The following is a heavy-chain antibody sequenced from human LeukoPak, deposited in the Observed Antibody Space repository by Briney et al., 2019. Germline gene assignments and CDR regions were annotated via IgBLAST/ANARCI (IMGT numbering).Heavy chain of an antibody. Sequence: SETLSLTCTVSGGSISSDYWSWIRQPPGKGLEWIGYIYYSGSTNYNPSLKSRVTISVDTSKNQFSLKLSSVTAADTAVYYCARQGGGFWYFDLWGRGTLVTVSS. J-gene: IGHJ2*01. V-gene: IGHV4-59*08. D-gene: IGHD6-25*01. CDR3: ARQGGGFWYFDL. CDR1: GGSISSDY. CDR2: IYYSGST.